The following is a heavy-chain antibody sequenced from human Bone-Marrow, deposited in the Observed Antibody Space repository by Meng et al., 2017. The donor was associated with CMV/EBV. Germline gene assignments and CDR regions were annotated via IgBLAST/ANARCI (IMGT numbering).Heavy chain of an antibody. CDR3: AKDYPNHSSSWYYFDY. J-gene: IGHJ4*02. CDR1: GFTVSSNY. V-gene: IGHV3-23*01. CDR2: FSGSADNT. D-gene: IGHD3-22*01. Sequence: GESLKISCAASGFTVSSNYMSWVRQAPGKGLEWVATFSGSADNTYYADSVKGRFSISRDNSKSTVSLQMNSLRAEDTAVYYCAKDYPNHSSSWYYFDYWGQGTLVTVSS.